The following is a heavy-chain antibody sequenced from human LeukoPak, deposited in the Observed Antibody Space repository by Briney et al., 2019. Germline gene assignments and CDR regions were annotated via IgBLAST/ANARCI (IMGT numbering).Heavy chain of an antibody. J-gene: IGHJ6*04. CDR1: GFTFDDYA. CDR2: ISWNSASI. CDR3: AELGITMIGGV. Sequence: GGSLRLSCAASGFTFDDYAMHWVRQAPGKGLEWVSAISWNSASIGYADSVKGRITISRDNAKNSLYLQMNSLRAEDTAVYYCAELGITMIGGVWGKGTTVTISS. D-gene: IGHD3-10*02. V-gene: IGHV3-9*01.